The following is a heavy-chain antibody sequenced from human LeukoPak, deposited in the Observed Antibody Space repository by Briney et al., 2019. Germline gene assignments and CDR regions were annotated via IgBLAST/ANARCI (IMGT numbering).Heavy chain of an antibody. CDR1: GFIFDDYG. CDR2: IDWNGSST. Sequence: GGSLRLSCAASGFIFDDYGMSWVRQAPGKGLEWVSSIDWNGSSTGYADSVKGRFTISRDDAKNSLYLQMNSLRAEDTALYYCARDADYYFDQWGQGTLVTVSS. V-gene: IGHV3-20*04. J-gene: IGHJ4*02. CDR3: ARDADYYFDQ.